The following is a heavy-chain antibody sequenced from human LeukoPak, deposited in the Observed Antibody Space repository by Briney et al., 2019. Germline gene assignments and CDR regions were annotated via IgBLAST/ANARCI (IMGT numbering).Heavy chain of an antibody. CDR3: AKDLYSGSYYGENY. CDR2: INSDGSST. J-gene: IGHJ4*02. V-gene: IGHV3-74*01. Sequence: PGGSLRLSCAASGFTFSSYWMHWVRQAPGKGLVWVSRINSDGSSTTYADSVKGRFTISRDNSKNTLYLQMNSLRAEDTAVYYCAKDLYSGSYYGENYGGQGTLVTVSS. CDR1: GFTFSSYW. D-gene: IGHD1-26*01.